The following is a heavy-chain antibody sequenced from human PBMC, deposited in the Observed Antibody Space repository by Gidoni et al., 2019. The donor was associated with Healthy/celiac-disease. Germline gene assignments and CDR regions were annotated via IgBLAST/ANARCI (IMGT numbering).Heavy chain of an antibody. Sequence: AELGGGLAMPGRPLGRTCTAFDSTSGDYPMSWFGQAPGKGLEWVGCIRSKAYGGTTEYAASVKGRFTISRDDSKSIAYLQMNSLKTEDTAVYYCTRDRRITMVRVYGMDVWGQGTTVTVSS. CDR3: TRDRRITMVRVYGMDV. V-gene: IGHV3-49*05. J-gene: IGHJ6*02. CDR2: IRSKAYGGTT. D-gene: IGHD3-10*01. CDR1: DSTSGDYP.